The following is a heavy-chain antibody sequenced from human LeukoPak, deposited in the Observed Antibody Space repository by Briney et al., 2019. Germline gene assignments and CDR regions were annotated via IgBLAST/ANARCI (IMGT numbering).Heavy chain of an antibody. CDR1: GYTFTSYY. J-gene: IGHJ6*03. CDR2: INPSGGST. CDR3: AREAYCYYMDV. Sequence: ASVKVSCKASGYTFTSYYMHWVRQAPGQGLEWMGIINPSGGSTSYAQKFQGRVTMTRDMSTSTVYMELSSLRSEDTAVYYCAREAYCYYMDVWGKGTTVTVSS. V-gene: IGHV1-46*01.